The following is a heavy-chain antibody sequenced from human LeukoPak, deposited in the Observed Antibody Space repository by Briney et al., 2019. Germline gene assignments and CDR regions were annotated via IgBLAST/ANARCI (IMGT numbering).Heavy chain of an antibody. CDR3: ARAKEQTIAARYFDY. J-gene: IGHJ4*02. V-gene: IGHV1-2*06. Sequence: ASVKVSCKASGYTFTDYYIHWVRQAPGQGLEWIGRTNPDSGGTNSAQKFQGRVTMTRDTSISTAYIELSSLRSDDTAVYYCARAKEQTIAARYFDYWGQGTLVTVSS. D-gene: IGHD6-6*01. CDR2: TNPDSGGT. CDR1: GYTFTDYY.